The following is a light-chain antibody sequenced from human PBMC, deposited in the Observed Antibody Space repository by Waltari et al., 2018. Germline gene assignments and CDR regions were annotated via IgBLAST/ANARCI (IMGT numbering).Light chain of an antibody. CDR3: QQYYTTPFT. J-gene: IGKJ3*01. Sequence: DIVMTQSPDSLAVSLGERATIHCTSSQSILDSSDNRNSLAWYQQKPGQPPELLIYWASTRESGVPDRFSGSGSGTDFTLTISSLQAEDVAVYYCQQYYTTPFTFGPGTKVDI. CDR1: QSILDSSDNRNS. V-gene: IGKV4-1*01. CDR2: WAS.